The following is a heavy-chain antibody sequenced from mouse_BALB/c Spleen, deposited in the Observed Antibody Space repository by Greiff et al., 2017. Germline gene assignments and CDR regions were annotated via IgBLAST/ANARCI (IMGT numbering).Heavy chain of an antibody. D-gene: IGHD1-1*01. CDR2: IDPANGNT. V-gene: IGHV14-3*02. CDR3: ASYYYGSEGY. CDR1: GFNIKDTY. J-gene: IGHJ2*01. Sequence: EVKLVESGAELVKPGASVKLSCTASGFNIKDTYMHWVKQRPEQGLEWIGRIDPANGNTKYDPKFQGKATITADTSSNTAYLQLSSLTSEDTAVYYGASYYYGSEGYWGQGTPLTVSS.